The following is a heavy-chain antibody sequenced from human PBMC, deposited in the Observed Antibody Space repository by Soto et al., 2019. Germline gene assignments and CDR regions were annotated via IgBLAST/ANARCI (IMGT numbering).Heavy chain of an antibody. CDR2: INPSGGST. V-gene: IGHV1-46*03. J-gene: IGHJ4*02. D-gene: IGHD6-19*01. CDR3: ARGIAVAGTIFDY. CDR1: GYTFTSYY. Sequence: QVQLVQSGAEVKKPGASVKVSCKASGYTFTSYYMHWVRQAPGQGLEWMGIINPSGGSTSYAQKFQGRVTXTXDXXTSPVYMGLSSLRSEDTAVYYCARGIAVAGTIFDYWGQGTLVTVSS.